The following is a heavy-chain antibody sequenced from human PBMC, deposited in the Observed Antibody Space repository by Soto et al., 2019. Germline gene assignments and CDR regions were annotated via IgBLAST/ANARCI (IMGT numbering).Heavy chain of an antibody. CDR1: GYTFTSYY. CDR2: INPSGGST. Sequence: ASVKVSCKASGYTFTSYYMHWVRQAPGQGLEWMGIINPSGGSTSYAQKFQGRVTMTRDTSTSTVYMELSSLRSEDTAVYYCARGRRGDFWSGAFDIWGQGTMVTVSS. CDR3: ARGRRGDFWSGAFDI. D-gene: IGHD3-3*01. J-gene: IGHJ3*02. V-gene: IGHV1-46*03.